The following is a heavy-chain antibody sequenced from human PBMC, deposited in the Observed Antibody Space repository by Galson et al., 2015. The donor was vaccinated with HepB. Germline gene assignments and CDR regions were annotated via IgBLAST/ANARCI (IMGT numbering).Heavy chain of an antibody. J-gene: IGHJ4*02. CDR2: ISAYNGNT. V-gene: IGHV1-18*04. CDR1: GYTFTSYG. CDR3: ASLLEGGAPPDFDY. D-gene: IGHD1-26*01. Sequence: SVKVSCKASGYTFTSYGINWVRQAPGQGLEWMGWISAYNGNTNYAQKFQGRVTMTTDTSTSTAYMELRSLRSDDTAVYYCASLLEGGAPPDFDYWGQGTLVTVSS.